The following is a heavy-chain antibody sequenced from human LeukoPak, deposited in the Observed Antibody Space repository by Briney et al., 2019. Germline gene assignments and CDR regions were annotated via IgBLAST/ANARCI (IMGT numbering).Heavy chain of an antibody. CDR2: IHYSGST. V-gene: IGHV4-59*01. Sequence: SETLSLTCTVSGDPISNSYWSWIRQPPEKGLEWIGYIHYSGSTNYNPSLKGRVTMSVDTSKNQFSLKLNSVTAANTAVYYCARLRSLGDSSSNYFYMDVWGKGTTVTVSS. D-gene: IGHD6-13*01. CDR3: ARLRSLGDSSSNYFYMDV. CDR1: GDPISNSY. J-gene: IGHJ6*03.